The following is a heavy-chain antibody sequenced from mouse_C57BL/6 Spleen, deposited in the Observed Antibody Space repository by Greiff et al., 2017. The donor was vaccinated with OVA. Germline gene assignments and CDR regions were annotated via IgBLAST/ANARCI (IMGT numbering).Heavy chain of an antibody. V-gene: IGHV3-6*01. CDR2: ISDDGST. D-gene: IGHD2-4*01. CDR1: GYSITSGYY. Sequence: EVKVEESGPGLVKPSQSLSLTCSVTGYSITSGYYWNWIRQFPGNQLEWMGYISDDGSTNYNPSLKNQISITRDTSKNQFFLKLNSVTTEDADTYDCARHYDYDGYYAMDDWGQVTSVTVSS. J-gene: IGHJ4*01. CDR3: ARHYDYDGYYAMDD.